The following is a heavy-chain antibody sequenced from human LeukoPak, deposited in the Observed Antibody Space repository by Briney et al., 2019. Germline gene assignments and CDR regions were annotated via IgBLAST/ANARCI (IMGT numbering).Heavy chain of an antibody. Sequence: GSLRLSCAASGFTFSDYNMSWIRQPPGKGLEWIGEINHSGSTNYNPSLKSRVTISVDTSKNQFSLKLSSVTAADTAVYYCARLIAAAGTLGYWGQGTLVTVSS. CDR1: GFTFSDYN. D-gene: IGHD6-13*01. J-gene: IGHJ4*02. CDR2: INHSGST. V-gene: IGHV4-34*01. CDR3: ARLIAAAGTLGY.